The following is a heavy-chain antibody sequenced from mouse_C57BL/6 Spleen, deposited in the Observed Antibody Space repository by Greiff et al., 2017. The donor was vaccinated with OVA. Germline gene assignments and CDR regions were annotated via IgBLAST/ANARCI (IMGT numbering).Heavy chain of an antibody. J-gene: IGHJ2*01. CDR3: ARRKGDSFDY. CDR2: IYPRSGNT. CDR1: GYTFTSYG. Sequence: VQLQESGAELARPGASVKLSCKASGYTFTSYGISWVKQRTGQGLEWIGEIYPRSGNTYYNEKFKGKATLTADKSSSTAYMELRSLTSEDSAVYFCARRKGDSFDYWGQGTTRTVSS. V-gene: IGHV1-81*01.